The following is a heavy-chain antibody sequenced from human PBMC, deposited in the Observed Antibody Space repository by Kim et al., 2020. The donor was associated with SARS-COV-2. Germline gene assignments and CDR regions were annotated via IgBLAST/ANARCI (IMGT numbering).Heavy chain of an antibody. CDR3: VRAGGRYSSSWYPLFFDY. J-gene: IGHJ4*02. CDR1: GFTFSNYS. Sequence: GGSLRLSCAASGFTFSNYSMNWVRQAPGKGLEWISYISSSSTTIYYADSVKGRFTISRDNAKNSLYLKMNSLRAEDTAVYYCVRAGGRYSSSWYPLFFDYWGQGTLVTVSS. CDR2: ISSSSTTI. D-gene: IGHD6-13*01. V-gene: IGHV3-48*04.